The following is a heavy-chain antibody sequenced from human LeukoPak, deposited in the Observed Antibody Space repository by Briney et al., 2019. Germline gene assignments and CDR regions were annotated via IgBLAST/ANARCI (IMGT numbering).Heavy chain of an antibody. Sequence: GGSLRLSCVASGFTFNNYAMSWVRQTPGRGLEWVSAMSGSGTSTYYADSVKGRFTISRDTSKSTVYLQMNSLRAEDTALYYCAKDRYYDFWSGYYIGDNWGQGTLVTVSS. J-gene: IGHJ4*02. CDR3: AKDRYYDFWSGYYIGDN. CDR2: MSGSGTST. V-gene: IGHV3-23*01. CDR1: GFTFNNYA. D-gene: IGHD3-3*01.